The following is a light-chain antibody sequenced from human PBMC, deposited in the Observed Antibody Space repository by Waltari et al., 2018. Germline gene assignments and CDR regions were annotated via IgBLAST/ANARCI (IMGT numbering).Light chain of an antibody. J-gene: IGKJ2*01. CDR3: QQSYSTPLYS. V-gene: IGKV1-39*01. CDR2: AAS. Sequence: DIQMTQSPSSLSASVGDRVTITCRASHNIDGFLQWYQHKPGKAPKPLIYAASTLQSGVSSRFTGSGSGTYFTLSITSLQPEDVATYYCQQSYSTPLYSFGQGTKLEIK. CDR1: HNIDGF.